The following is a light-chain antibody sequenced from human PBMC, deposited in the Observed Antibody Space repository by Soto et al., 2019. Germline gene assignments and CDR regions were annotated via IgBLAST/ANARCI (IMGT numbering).Light chain of an antibody. Sequence: DIVMTQSPDSLAVSLGEQATINCKSSQSVLYSSNNKNYLAWYQQKPGRPPKMLIYWASTRESGVPDRFSGSGSGTDFYLTISSMQAEDGAVYYCQQYYSTPYTFGQGTKLEIK. CDR3: QQYYSTPYT. CDR1: QSVLYSSNNKNY. CDR2: WAS. V-gene: IGKV4-1*01. J-gene: IGKJ2*01.